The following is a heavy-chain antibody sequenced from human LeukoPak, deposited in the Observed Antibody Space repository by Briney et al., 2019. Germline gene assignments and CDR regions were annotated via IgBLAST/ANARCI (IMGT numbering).Heavy chain of an antibody. CDR2: IIPILGIA. V-gene: IGHV1-69*02. J-gene: IGHJ2*01. Sequence: SVKVSWKASGGTFSSYTISWVRQAPGQGLEWMGRIIPILGIANYAQKCQGRVTITADKSTSTAYMELSSLRSEDTAVYYCARTRDYGNWYFDLWGRGTLVTVSS. D-gene: IGHD4-17*01. CDR1: GGTFSSYT. CDR3: ARTRDYGNWYFDL.